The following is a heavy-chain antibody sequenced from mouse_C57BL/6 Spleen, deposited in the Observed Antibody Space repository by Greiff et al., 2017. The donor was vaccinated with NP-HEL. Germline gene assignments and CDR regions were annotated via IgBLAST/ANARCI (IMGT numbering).Heavy chain of an antibody. V-gene: IGHV1-18*01. J-gene: IGHJ1*03. D-gene: IGHD1-1*01. Sequence: VQLQQSGPELVKPGASVKIPCKASGYTFTDYNMDWVKQSHGKSLEWIGNINPNNGGTIYNQKFKGKATLTVDKSSSTAYMELRSLTSEDTAVYYCARSEYYGSSWYFDVWGTGTSVTVSS. CDR2: INPNNGGT. CDR1: GYTFTDYN. CDR3: ARSEYYGSSWYFDV.